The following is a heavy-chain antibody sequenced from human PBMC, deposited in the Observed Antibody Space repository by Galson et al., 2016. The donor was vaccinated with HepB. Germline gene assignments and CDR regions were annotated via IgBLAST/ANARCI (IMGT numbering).Heavy chain of an antibody. CDR1: SGSVNSRGNY. V-gene: IGHV4-39*01. J-gene: IGHJ5*02. D-gene: IGHD2-2*01. CDR2: AYYDGNT. CDR3: ARPAASGRRLYNWFDP. Sequence: SETLSLTCTVSSGSVNSRGNYWGWIRQPPGKGLEWIGSAYYDGNTDYNPSLKSRVTISVETSRNQFSLKLSSVTAADTAVYYCARPAASGRRLYNWFDPWGQGTLVTVSS.